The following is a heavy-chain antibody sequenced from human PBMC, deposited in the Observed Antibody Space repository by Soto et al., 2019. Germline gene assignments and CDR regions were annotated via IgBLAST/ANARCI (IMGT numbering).Heavy chain of an antibody. CDR1: GFTFSTYN. CDR3: ARVPLTCGGDCYIADY. V-gene: IGHV3-48*02. J-gene: IGHJ4*02. Sequence: EVQLVESGGGLVQPGGSLRLSCAASGFTFSTYNMNWVRQAPGKGLEWVSYISSSSRAIYYADSVKGRFTISRGNAKNSLYLQMNSLRDEDTAVYYCARVPLTCGGDCYIADYWGQGTLVTVSS. D-gene: IGHD2-21*02. CDR2: ISSSSRAI.